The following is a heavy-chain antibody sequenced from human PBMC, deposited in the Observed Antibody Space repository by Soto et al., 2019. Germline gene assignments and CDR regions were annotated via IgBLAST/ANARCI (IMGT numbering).Heavy chain of an antibody. Sequence: QVQLVESGGGVVQPGRSLRLSCAASGFTFSSYGMHWVRQAPGKGLEWVAVISYDGSNKYYADSVKGRFTISRDNSKNTLYLQMSSLRAEDTAVYYCAKDGIVVVVATSYYFDYWGQGTLVTVSS. CDR2: ISYDGSNK. D-gene: IGHD2-15*01. CDR3: AKDGIVVVVATSYYFDY. J-gene: IGHJ4*02. CDR1: GFTFSSYG. V-gene: IGHV3-30*18.